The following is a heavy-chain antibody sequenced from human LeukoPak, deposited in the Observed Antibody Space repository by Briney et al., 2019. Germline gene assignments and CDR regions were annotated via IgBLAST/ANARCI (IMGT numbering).Heavy chain of an antibody. Sequence: GESLKISCKGSGYSFTSYWIGWVRQMPGKGLEWMGIIYPGDSDTRYSPSFQGQATISADKSISTAYLQWGSLKASDTAMYYCARPRDSAAAFGSYFDYWGQGTLVTVSS. D-gene: IGHD6-25*01. CDR3: ARPRDSAAAFGSYFDY. CDR2: IYPGDSDT. CDR1: GYSFTSYW. V-gene: IGHV5-51*01. J-gene: IGHJ4*02.